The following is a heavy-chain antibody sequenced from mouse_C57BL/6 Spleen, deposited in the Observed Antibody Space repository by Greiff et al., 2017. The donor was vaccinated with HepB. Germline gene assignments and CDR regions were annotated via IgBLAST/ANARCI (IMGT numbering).Heavy chain of an antibody. CDR2: INPNNGGT. D-gene: IGHD2-2*01. Sequence: EVQLQQSGPELVKPGASVKIPCKASGYTFTDYNMDWVKQSHGKSLEWIGDINPNNGGTIYNQKFKGKDTLTVDKSSSTAYMELRSLTSEDTAVYYCARGGVTTAFAYWGQGTLVTVSA. V-gene: IGHV1-18*01. CDR3: ARGGVTTAFAY. J-gene: IGHJ3*01. CDR1: GYTFTDYN.